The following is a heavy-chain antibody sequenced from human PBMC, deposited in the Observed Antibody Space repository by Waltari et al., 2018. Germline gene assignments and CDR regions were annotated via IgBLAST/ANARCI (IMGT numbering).Heavy chain of an antibody. CDR2: IIPIFGTA. CDR3: AREAGYSSGWSQFDY. Sequence: QVQLVQSGAEVKKPGSSVKVSCKASGGTFSSYAISWVRQAPGQGLEWMGRIIPIFGTANYDQKFQGRVTITADESTSTAYMELSSLRSEDTAVYYCAREAGYSSGWSQFDYWGQGTLVTVSS. J-gene: IGHJ4*02. V-gene: IGHV1-69*15. CDR1: GGTFSSYA. D-gene: IGHD6-19*01.